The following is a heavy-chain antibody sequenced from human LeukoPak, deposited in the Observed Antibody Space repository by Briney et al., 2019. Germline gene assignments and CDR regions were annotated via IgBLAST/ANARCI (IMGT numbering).Heavy chain of an antibody. Sequence: GGSLRLSCAASGFTFSSYEMNWVRQAPGKGLGWVSYISSSGSSIYYADSVKGRFTISRDNAKNSLYLQMNSLRAEDTAVYYCAGMYSSSSPGDYWGQGTLVTVSS. V-gene: IGHV3-48*03. CDR2: ISSSGSSI. J-gene: IGHJ4*02. CDR1: GFTFSSYE. CDR3: AGMYSSSSPGDY. D-gene: IGHD6-6*01.